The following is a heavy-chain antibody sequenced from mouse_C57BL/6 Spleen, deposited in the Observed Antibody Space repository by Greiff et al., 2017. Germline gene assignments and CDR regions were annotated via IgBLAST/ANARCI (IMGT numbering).Heavy chain of an antibody. J-gene: IGHJ2*01. CDR1: GYTFTDYE. V-gene: IGHV1-15*01. CDR2: IDPETGGT. Sequence: VQLQQSGAELVRPGASVTLSCKASGYTFTDYEMHWVKQTPVHGLEWIGAIDPETGGTAYNQKFKGKAILTADKSSSTAYMELRSLTSEDSAVYYCTRKYYSYDYWGQGTTLTVSS. CDR3: TRKYYSYDY. D-gene: IGHD2-12*01.